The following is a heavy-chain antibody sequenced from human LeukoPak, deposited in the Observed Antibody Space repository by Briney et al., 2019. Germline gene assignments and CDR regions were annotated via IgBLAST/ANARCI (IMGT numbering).Heavy chain of an antibody. D-gene: IGHD3-22*01. CDR2: IIPIFGTA. V-gene: IGHV1-69*05. CDR1: GGTFSSYA. Sequence: GASVKVSCKASGGTFSSYAISWVRQAPGQGLEWMGGIIPIFGTANYAQKFQGRVTITTDESTSTAYMELSSLRSEDTAVYYCARGRITMIVVPDAFDIWGQGTMVTVSS. J-gene: IGHJ3*02. CDR3: ARGRITMIVVPDAFDI.